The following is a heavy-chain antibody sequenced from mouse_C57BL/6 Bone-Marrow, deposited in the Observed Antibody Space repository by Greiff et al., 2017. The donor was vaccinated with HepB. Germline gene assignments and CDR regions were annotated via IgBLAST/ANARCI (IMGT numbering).Heavy chain of an antibody. CDR3: ARGSGYYGFAY. D-gene: IGHD2-1*01. CDR2: ISSGSSTI. Sequence: VQLVESGGGLVKPGGSLKLFCAASGFTFSDYGMHRVRQAPEKGLEWVAYISSGSSTIYYADTVKGRFTISRDNAKNTLFLQRTSLRSEDTAMYYCARGSGYYGFAYWGQGTLVTVSA. V-gene: IGHV5-17*01. J-gene: IGHJ3*01. CDR1: GFTFSDYG.